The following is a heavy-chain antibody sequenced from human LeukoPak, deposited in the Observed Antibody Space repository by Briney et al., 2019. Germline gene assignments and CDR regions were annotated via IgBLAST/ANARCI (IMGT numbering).Heavy chain of an antibody. J-gene: IGHJ6*02. Sequence: ASVKVSCKASGYTFTSYAMHWVRQAPGQRLEWMGWINAGNGNTKYSQKFQGRVTITRDTSASTAYMELSSLRSEDTAVYYCAREEELLLTNYYYYYGMDVWGQGTTVTVSS. CDR2: INAGNGNT. V-gene: IGHV1-3*01. CDR1: GYTFTSYA. CDR3: AREEELLLTNYYYYYGMDV. D-gene: IGHD2-15*01.